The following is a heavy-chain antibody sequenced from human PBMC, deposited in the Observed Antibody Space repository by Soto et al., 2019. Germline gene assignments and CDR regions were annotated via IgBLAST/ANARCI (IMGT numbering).Heavy chain of an antibody. CDR1: GYTFNRYA. J-gene: IGHJ4*02. CDR2: VSTSSGDT. CDR3: ARDIHDCSGGSCGYYFDY. D-gene: IGHD2-15*01. Sequence: QIHLVQSGAEVKKPWASVKVSCQASGYTFNRYAIHWVRQSPGQSLDGKGCVSTSSGDTKYAEKILGSATITRDTSASTADLELGSLSSEDTAVYYCARDIHDCSGGSCGYYFDYWGQGTLGTVSA. V-gene: IGHV1-3*04.